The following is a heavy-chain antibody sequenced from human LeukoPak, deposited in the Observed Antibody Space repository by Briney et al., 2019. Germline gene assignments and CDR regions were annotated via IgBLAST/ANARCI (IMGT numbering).Heavy chain of an antibody. J-gene: IGHJ3*02. V-gene: IGHV4-4*07. Sequence: SETLSLTCSVSGDSITNNYWTWIRQPAGKGLEWIGRIYFSESTKYNPFLKSRVTMSVDTSKNQVSLTLTSTTAADTAVYYCARGQGYYDSSGYSRRRPDAFDIWGQGTMVTVSS. D-gene: IGHD3-22*01. CDR3: ARGQGYYDSSGYSRRRPDAFDI. CDR2: IYFSEST. CDR1: GDSITNNY.